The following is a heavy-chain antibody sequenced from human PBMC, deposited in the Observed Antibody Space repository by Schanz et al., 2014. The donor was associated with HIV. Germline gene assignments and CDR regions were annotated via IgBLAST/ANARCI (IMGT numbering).Heavy chain of an antibody. V-gene: IGHV3-30*18. CDR1: GFSLSGYG. D-gene: IGHD4-17*01. Sequence: QVQLVESGGGVVQPGRSLRLSCAASGFSLSGYGMNWVRQAPGKGLEWVAVISYDGSNKYYADSVKGRFTISRDNSENTLYLKMNSLGAEDTAVYYCAKSRGDSWPYGMDVWGQGTTVTVSS. J-gene: IGHJ6*02. CDR3: AKSRGDSWPYGMDV. CDR2: ISYDGSNK.